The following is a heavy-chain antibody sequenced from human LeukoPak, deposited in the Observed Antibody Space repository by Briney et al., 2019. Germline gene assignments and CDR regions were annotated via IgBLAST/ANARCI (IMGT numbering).Heavy chain of an antibody. Sequence: SETLSLTCSVSGYSISSGYYWGWLRQPPGKGLEWIGSIYHRGNTYYNPSLKSRVTISIDTSKNQFSLKLRSVTAADTAVYYCARGRRYSSGWAGRGYFDYWGQGTLVTVSS. CDR3: ARGRRYSSGWAGRGYFDY. CDR1: GYSISSGYY. J-gene: IGHJ4*02. CDR2: IYHRGNT. V-gene: IGHV4-38-2*02. D-gene: IGHD6-19*01.